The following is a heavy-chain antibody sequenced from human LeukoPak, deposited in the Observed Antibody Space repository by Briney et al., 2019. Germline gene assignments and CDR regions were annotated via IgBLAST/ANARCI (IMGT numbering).Heavy chain of an antibody. Sequence: SVKVSCKASNYTFASYGISWVRQAPGQGLEWMGGIIPMLGTSDHAQRFQGRLTITADESTSTAYMELSSLRSEDTAIYYCARSRVRGLIILAFDYWGQGTLVTVSS. V-gene: IGHV1-69*13. J-gene: IGHJ4*02. CDR2: IIPMLGTS. CDR1: NYTFASYG. D-gene: IGHD3-10*01. CDR3: ARSRVRGLIILAFDY.